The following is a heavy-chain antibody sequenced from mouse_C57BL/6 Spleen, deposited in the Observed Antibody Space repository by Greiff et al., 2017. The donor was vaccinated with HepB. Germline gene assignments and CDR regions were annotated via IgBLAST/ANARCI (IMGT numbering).Heavy chain of an antibody. V-gene: IGHV1-47*01. CDR1: GYTFTTYP. Sequence: QVQLQQSGAELVKPGASVKMSCKASGYTFTTYPIEWVKQNPGKSLEWIGNVHPYNDDTNYNQKFKGKSTLTVDKSSSTAYMQLSSLTSEDSAVYYCARRDYGSSYWDFDVWGTGTTVTVSS. CDR2: VHPYNDDT. J-gene: IGHJ1*03. CDR3: ARRDYGSSYWDFDV. D-gene: IGHD1-1*01.